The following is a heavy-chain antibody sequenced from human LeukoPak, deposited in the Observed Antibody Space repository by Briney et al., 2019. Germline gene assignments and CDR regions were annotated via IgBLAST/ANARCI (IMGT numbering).Heavy chain of an antibody. CDR3: AKSGYSGSYEGYYFDY. CDR2: IYSGGST. Sequence: GGSLRLSCAASGFIVSSNYMSWVRQAPGKGLEWVSVIYSGGSTYYADSVKGRFTISRDNSKNSLYLQMNSLRTEDTALYYCAKSGYSGSYEGYYFDYWGQGTLVTVSS. V-gene: IGHV3-53*05. CDR1: GFIVSSNY. D-gene: IGHD1-26*01. J-gene: IGHJ4*02.